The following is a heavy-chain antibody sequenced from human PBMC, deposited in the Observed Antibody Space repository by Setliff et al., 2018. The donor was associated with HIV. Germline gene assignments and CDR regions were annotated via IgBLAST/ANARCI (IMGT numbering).Heavy chain of an antibody. CDR1: GGSFMGYY. V-gene: IGHV4-34*01. CDR3: ARGPESVAPRMCAFDI. D-gene: IGHD6-6*01. Sequence: SLTCAVYGGSFMGYYWNWIRQPPGKGLEWIGEINHSGNTNSNPSLKSRVTISVDPSKSQFSLRLNSVTAADTATYYCARGPESVAPRMCAFDIWGQGTMVTVSS. CDR2: INHSGNT. J-gene: IGHJ3*02.